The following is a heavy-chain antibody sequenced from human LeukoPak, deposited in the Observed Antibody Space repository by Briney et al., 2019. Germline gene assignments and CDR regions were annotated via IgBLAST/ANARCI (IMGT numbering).Heavy chain of an antibody. D-gene: IGHD6-19*01. CDR3: ARVDSSGWPPYYYYYGMDV. V-gene: IGHV3-30*02. CDR1: GFSFSSYG. CDR2: RRYDGSNK. J-gene: IGHJ6*02. Sequence: GGSLRLSCAASGFSFSSYGMHWVRQAPGKGLEWMAFRRYDGSNKYYGDAVKGRFTISRDNSKNTLYLQMNSLRAEDTAVYYCARVDSSGWPPYYYYYGMDVWGQGTTVTVSS.